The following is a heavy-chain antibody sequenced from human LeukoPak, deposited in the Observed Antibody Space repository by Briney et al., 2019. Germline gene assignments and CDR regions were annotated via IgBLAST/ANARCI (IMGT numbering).Heavy chain of an antibody. J-gene: IGHJ2*01. Sequence: GGSLRLSCAASGFTFSTYAMSWVRQVPGKGLEWVSAIGGSGGSTYCADSVKGRFTISRDNSKNTLYLQMNSLRAEDTAVYYCAKTVVRYWYFDLWGRGTLVTVSS. D-gene: IGHD2-15*01. CDR2: IGGSGGST. CDR1: GFTFSTYA. V-gene: IGHV3-23*01. CDR3: AKTVVRYWYFDL.